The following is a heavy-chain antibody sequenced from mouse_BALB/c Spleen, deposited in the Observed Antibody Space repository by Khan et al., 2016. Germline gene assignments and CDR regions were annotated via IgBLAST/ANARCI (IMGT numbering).Heavy chain of an antibody. CDR3: ARDYYGSSYFDY. CDR2: ISYSGST. D-gene: IGHD1-1*01. V-gene: IGHV3-2*02. Sequence: EVQLQESGPGLVKPSQSLSLTCTVTGYSITSDYAWNWIRQFPGNKLEWMGYISYSGSTSYNPSLKSRISITRDKSKNQFFLQLNSVTTEDTATYYGARDYYGSSYFDYWGQGTTLTGSS. CDR1: GYSITSDYA. J-gene: IGHJ2*01.